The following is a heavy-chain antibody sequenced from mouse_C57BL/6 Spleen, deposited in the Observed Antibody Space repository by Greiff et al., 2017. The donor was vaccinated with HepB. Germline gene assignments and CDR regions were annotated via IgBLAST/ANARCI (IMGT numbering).Heavy chain of an antibody. V-gene: IGHV1-15*01. J-gene: IGHJ4*01. CDR3: TRAITGGAMDY. Sequence: VQLQQSGAELVRPGASVTLSCKASGYTFTDYDMHWVKQTPVHGLEWIGAIDPETGGTAYNQKFKGKAILTADKSSSTAYMELRSLTSEDSAVYYCTRAITGGAMDYWGQGTSVTVSS. CDR1: GYTFTDYD. D-gene: IGHD1-1*01. CDR2: IDPETGGT.